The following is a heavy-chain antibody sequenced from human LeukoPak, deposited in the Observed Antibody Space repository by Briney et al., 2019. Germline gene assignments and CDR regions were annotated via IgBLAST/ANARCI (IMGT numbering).Heavy chain of an antibody. D-gene: IGHD1-26*01. V-gene: IGHV3-30*02. CDR3: AKIVGSGSRTF. Sequence: GGSLRLSCLASGFTFTHFGMHWVRQAPGKGLEWVTFIQHDGIDKYYADSVKGRFSISRDDSKNTIYLQMNSLKPEDTAVYYCAKIVGSGSRTFWGQGTLVIVSS. CDR2: IQHDGIDK. J-gene: IGHJ4*02. CDR1: GFTFTHFG.